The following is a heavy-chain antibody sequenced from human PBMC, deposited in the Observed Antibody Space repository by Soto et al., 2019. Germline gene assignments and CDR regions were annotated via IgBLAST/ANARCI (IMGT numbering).Heavy chain of an antibody. D-gene: IGHD3-10*01. CDR3: ARDPNSGGVYDYGMDV. V-gene: IGHV1-69*01. CDR1: GGTFSSYA. CDR2: IIPIFGTA. J-gene: IGHJ6*02. Sequence: QVQLVQSGAEVKKPGSSVKVSCKASGGTFSSYAISWVRQAPGQGLEWMGGIIPIFGTANYAQKFQGRVTITADESTSTAYRELSRLRSEDTAVYYCARDPNSGGVYDYGMDVWGQGTTVTAAS.